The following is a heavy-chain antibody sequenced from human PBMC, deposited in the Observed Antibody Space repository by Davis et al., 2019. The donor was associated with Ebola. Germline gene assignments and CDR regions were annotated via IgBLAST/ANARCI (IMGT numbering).Heavy chain of an antibody. V-gene: IGHV1-69*06. Sequence: AASVKVSCKASGYTFTGYYMHWVRQAPGQGLEWMGGFVVFFGTATYAQKFQGRLTITADTSTTTAYMELSSLRSEDTAVYYCAIGTEYSSASWMDVWGQGTTVTVSS. J-gene: IGHJ6*02. D-gene: IGHD6-6*01. CDR3: AIGTEYSSASWMDV. CDR2: FVVFFGTA. CDR1: GYTFTGYY.